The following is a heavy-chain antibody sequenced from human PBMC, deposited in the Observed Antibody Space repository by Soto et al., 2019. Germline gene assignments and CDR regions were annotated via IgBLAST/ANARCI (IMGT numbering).Heavy chain of an antibody. V-gene: IGHV2-5*02. Sequence: QITLKESGPTLMKPTQTLTLTCTLSGFSLSTSVVGVGWIRQTPEKALEWLALIYWDDDKRYSPSLKSRLTITKDTSKSQAFLTMANMDPVDTATYYCARYFYESSDYSPRDDGMDDWGQGTTVTVSS. J-gene: IGHJ6*02. CDR2: IYWDDDK. D-gene: IGHD3-22*01. CDR3: ARYFYESSDYSPRDDGMDD. CDR1: GFSLSTSVVG.